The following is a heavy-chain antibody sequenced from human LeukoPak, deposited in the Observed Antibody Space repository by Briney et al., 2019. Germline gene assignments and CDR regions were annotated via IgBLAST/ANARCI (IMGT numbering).Heavy chain of an antibody. CDR1: GPTFRNTF. CDR2: IESSTDGGTT. Sequence: GGSLRLSCAASGPTFRNTFMNWVRQAPGKGLEWVGRIESSTDGGTTDYAAPVKGRFTMSRDDSKNTLYLQMNNVKTEDTGVYYCTTSPGITVFGVVTDYWGQGTLVIVSS. V-gene: IGHV3-15*04. J-gene: IGHJ4*02. CDR3: TTSPGITVFGVVTDY. D-gene: IGHD3-3*01.